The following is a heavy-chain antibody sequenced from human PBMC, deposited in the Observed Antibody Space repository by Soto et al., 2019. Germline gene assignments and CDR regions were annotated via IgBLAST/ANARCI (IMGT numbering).Heavy chain of an antibody. CDR3: ARGGHVVVVTAALDY. Sequence: QVQLVQSGAEVKKPGASVKVSCKASGDTFTDYYIHWVRQPPGQGLEGMGTVNPSGGHTTYAQHFLGRMTMTRDTSTSTLYMELTSLTSEDTAVYYCARGGHVVVVTAALDYWGQGTLVTVSS. J-gene: IGHJ4*02. CDR2: VNPSGGHT. V-gene: IGHV1-46*01. D-gene: IGHD2-21*02. CDR1: GDTFTDYY.